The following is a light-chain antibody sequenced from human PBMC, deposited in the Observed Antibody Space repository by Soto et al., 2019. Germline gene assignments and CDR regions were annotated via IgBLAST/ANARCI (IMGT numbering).Light chain of an antibody. J-gene: IGKJ4*01. CDR3: QQYGSSLT. CDR1: QSVSSY. V-gene: IGKV3-11*01. CDR2: DAS. Sequence: DSLLTQSPATLSLSPGECATLSCRASQSVSSYLAWYQQKPGQAPRLLIYDASNRATGIPARFSGSGSGTDFTLTISRLEPEDFAVYYCQQYGSSLTFGGGTKVDIK.